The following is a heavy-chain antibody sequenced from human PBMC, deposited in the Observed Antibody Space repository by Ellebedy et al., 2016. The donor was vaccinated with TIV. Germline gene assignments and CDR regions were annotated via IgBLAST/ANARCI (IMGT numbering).Heavy chain of an antibody. CDR2: INWNGGST. Sequence: GGSLRLSXAASGFTFDDYGMSWVRQAPGKGLEWVSGINWNGGSTGYADSVKGRFTISRDNAKNSLYLQMNSLRAEDTAVYYCAKNFASSCYSPVDYWGQGTLVTVSS. V-gene: IGHV3-20*03. CDR3: AKNFASSCYSPVDY. CDR1: GFTFDDYG. J-gene: IGHJ4*02. D-gene: IGHD2-15*01.